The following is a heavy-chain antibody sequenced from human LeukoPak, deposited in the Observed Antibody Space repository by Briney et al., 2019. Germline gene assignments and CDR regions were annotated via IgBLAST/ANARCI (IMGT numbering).Heavy chain of an antibody. CDR2: VYYSGST. D-gene: IGHD3-16*02. J-gene: IGHJ4*02. CDR3: AKDAGVIVTPIYYFHY. Sequence: SETLSLTCAVSGGSISSSSYHWGWIRQPPGKGLEWIGSVYYSGSTYYNPSLKSRVTISVDTSKNQFSLKLSSVTAADTAVYYCAKDAGVIVTPIYYFHYWGQGTLVTVSS. CDR1: GGSISSSSYH. V-gene: IGHV4-39*02.